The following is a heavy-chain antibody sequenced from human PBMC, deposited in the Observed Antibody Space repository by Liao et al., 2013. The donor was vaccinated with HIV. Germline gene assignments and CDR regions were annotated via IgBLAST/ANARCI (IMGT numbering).Heavy chain of an antibody. CDR3: ARLTGDDAFDI. Sequence: QVQLQESGPGLVKASQTLSLTCTVSGDSVSSGSYYWSWIRQPAEKGLEWIGRIYISGSTNYNPSLRSRITISVNTSKNQFSLKLSSVTAADTAMYYCARLTGDDAFDIWGQGTMVTVSS. V-gene: IGHV4-61*02. CDR1: GDSVSSGSYY. CDR2: IYISGST. D-gene: IGHD7-27*01. J-gene: IGHJ3*02.